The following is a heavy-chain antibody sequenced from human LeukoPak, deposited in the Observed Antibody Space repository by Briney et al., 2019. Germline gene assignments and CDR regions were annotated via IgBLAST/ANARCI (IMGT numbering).Heavy chain of an antibody. CDR3: ARGRMVRGAPPDY. J-gene: IGHJ4*02. CDR1: GYTFTSYA. D-gene: IGHD3-10*01. V-gene: IGHV1-3*01. Sequence: ASVKVSCKASGYTFTSYAMHWVRQAPGQRLEWMGWINAGNGNTKYSQKFQGRVTITRDTSASTAYMELSSLRSEDTAVCYCARGRMVRGAPPDYWGQGTLVTVSS. CDR2: INAGNGNT.